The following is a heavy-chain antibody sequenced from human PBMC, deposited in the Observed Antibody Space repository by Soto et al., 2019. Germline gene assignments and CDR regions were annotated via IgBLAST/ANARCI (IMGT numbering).Heavy chain of an antibody. CDR2: IGFSSTTI. V-gene: IGHV3-48*02. J-gene: IGHJ6*02. Sequence: GGSLRLSCAASGFTFSSYSMDWVRQAPGKGLEWVSYIGFSSTTIYYADSVKGRFTISRDNARNSLYLQMNSLRDEDTAVYYCARGGTATGAYRGKGYYGMDVWGQGTTVTSP. CDR3: ARGGTATGAYRGKGYYGMDV. D-gene: IGHD6-13*01. CDR1: GFTFSSYS.